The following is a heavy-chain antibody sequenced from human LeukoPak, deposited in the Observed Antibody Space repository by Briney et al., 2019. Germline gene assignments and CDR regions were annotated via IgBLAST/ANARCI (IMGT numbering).Heavy chain of an antibody. D-gene: IGHD3-16*02. CDR3: ARLSDYYYYMDV. V-gene: IGHV4-34*01. CDR2: INHSGST. Sequence: PSETLSLTCADYGGSFSAYYWSWIRQPPGKGLEWIGEINHSGSTNYNPSLKSRVTISVDTSKNQFSLKLGSVTAADTAVYYCARLSDYYYYMDVWGKGTTVTISS. J-gene: IGHJ6*03. CDR1: GGSFSAYY.